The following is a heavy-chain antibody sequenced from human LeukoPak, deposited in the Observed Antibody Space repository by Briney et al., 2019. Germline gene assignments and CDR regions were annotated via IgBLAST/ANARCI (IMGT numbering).Heavy chain of an antibody. V-gene: IGHV3-30*02. CDR1: GFTFSSYG. D-gene: IGHD3-22*01. CDR2: IRYDGSNK. CDR3: AKDGGYYYDSSAPGYYMDV. Sequence: PGGSLGLSCAASGFTFSSYGMHWVRQAPGKGLEWVAFIRYDGSNKYYADSVKGRFTISRDNSKNTLYLQMNSLRAEDTAVYYCAKDGGYYYDSSAPGYYMDVWGKGTTVTVSS. J-gene: IGHJ6*03.